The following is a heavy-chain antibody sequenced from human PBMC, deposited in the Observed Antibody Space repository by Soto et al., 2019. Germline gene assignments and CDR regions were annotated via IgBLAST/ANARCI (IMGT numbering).Heavy chain of an antibody. V-gene: IGHV3-23*01. D-gene: IGHD6-13*01. CDR1: GFTFSSYG. CDR3: AKPDGSSCFDY. Sequence: VGSLRLSCAVSGFTFSSYGRSCVRQAQGKGLEWVSAISGSGGSTYYADSVKGRFTISRHNSKNTLYLQMNSLRAEDTALAYCAKPDGSSCFDYWVQGTLFPVS. CDR2: ISGSGGST. J-gene: IGHJ4*02.